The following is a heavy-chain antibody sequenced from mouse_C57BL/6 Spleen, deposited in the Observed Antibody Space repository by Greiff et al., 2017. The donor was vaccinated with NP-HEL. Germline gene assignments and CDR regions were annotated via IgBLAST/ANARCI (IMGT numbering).Heavy chain of an antibody. CDR1: GYTFTSYW. CDR3: ARPCGSSAAFAY. CDR2: IDPSDSST. V-gene: IGHV1-50*01. D-gene: IGHD1-1*01. J-gene: IGHJ3*01. Sequence: QVQLHQPGAELVKPGASVKLSCKASGYTFTSYWMQWVKQRPGQGLEWIGGIDPSDSSTNYNQKFKGKATLTVDTSSSTAYMQLSSLTSEDSAVFYGARPCGSSAAFAYWGQGTLVTVSA.